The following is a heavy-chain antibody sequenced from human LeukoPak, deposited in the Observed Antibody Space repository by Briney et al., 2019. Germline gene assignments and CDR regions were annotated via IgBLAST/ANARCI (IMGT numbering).Heavy chain of an antibody. D-gene: IGHD4-17*01. V-gene: IGHV3-66*01. Sequence: PGGSLRLSCAASGFTVSSNYMSWVRQAPGKGLEWVSVIYSGGSAYYADSVKGRFAISRDNSKNTLYLQMNSLRAEDTAVYYCARDPTVKRGWYFDLWGRGTLVTVSS. J-gene: IGHJ2*01. CDR1: GFTVSSNY. CDR2: IYSGGSA. CDR3: ARDPTVKRGWYFDL.